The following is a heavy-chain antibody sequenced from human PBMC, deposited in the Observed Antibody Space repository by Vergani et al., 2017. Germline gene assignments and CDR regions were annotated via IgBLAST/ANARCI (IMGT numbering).Heavy chain of an antibody. D-gene: IGHD3-22*01. CDR2: IIPIFGTA. V-gene: IGHV1-69*01. J-gene: IGHJ4*02. Sequence: QVQLVQSGAEVKKPGSSVKVSCKASGGTFSSYAISWVRQAPGQGLEWMGGIIPIFGTANYAQKFQGRVTITADESTSSAYMELSSLRSEDTAVYYCARRGSGDDSSGYYYDYWGQGTLVTVSS. CDR3: ARRGSGDDSSGYYYDY. CDR1: GGTFSSYA.